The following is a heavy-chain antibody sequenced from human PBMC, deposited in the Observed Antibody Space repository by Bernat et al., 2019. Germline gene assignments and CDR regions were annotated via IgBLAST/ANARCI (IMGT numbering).Heavy chain of an antibody. V-gene: IGHV3-23*01. CDR2: IRGRGTTT. CDR1: GFTLTSYA. CDR3: VKDLGGGFIAWGRLPSSAFDP. D-gene: IGHD2-21*01. Sequence: DVQLLESGGGLVPPGGSLRLSCSLSGFTLTSYAMSRVRQAPGKGLEWVAGIRGRGTTTDYTDSVKDRFTIYRDNSENTLYLLMYSLKVEDTAVYYCVKDLGGGFIAWGRLPSSAFDPWGQGALVTVSS. J-gene: IGHJ5*01.